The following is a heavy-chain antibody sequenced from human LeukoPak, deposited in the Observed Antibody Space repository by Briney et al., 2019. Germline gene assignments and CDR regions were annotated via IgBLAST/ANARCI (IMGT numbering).Heavy chain of an antibody. V-gene: IGHV3-30*04. CDR3: ARSRRRELLRTYFDY. CDR1: GLTFSTYA. J-gene: IGHJ4*02. D-gene: IGHD1-26*01. CDR2: ISYDGSNK. Sequence: GGSLRLSCAASGLTFSTYAMHWVRQAPGKGLEWVAVISYDGSNKYYADSVKGRFTISRDNSKNTLYLQMNSLRAEDTAVYYCARSRRRELLRTYFDYWGQGTLVTVSS.